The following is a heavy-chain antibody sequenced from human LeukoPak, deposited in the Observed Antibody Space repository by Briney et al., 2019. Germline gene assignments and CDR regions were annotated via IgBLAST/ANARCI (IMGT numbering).Heavy chain of an antibody. Sequence: GSLRLSCAASGFTVSSNYMSWVRQAPGKGLEWVSAISGSGGSTYYADSVKGRFTISRDNSKNTLYLQMNSLRAEDTAVYYCAKDPVYDSSGYYNSGPLDYWGQGTLVTVSS. J-gene: IGHJ4*02. D-gene: IGHD3-22*01. V-gene: IGHV3-23*01. CDR1: GFTVSSNY. CDR3: AKDPVYDSSGYYNSGPLDY. CDR2: ISGSGGST.